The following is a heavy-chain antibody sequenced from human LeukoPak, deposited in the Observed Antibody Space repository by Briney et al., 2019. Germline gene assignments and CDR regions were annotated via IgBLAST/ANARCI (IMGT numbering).Heavy chain of an antibody. J-gene: IGHJ4*02. D-gene: IGHD3-3*02. Sequence: GGSLRLSCAASGFTFSDSGMHWVRQAPGKGLEWVGRSRNKAESYTTDYAASVKGRFSISRDDSKNSLDLQMNSLKTEDTAVYYCARHFFTDWGQGTLVTVSS. CDR1: GFTFSDSG. V-gene: IGHV3-72*01. CDR3: ARHFFTD. CDR2: SRNKAESYTT.